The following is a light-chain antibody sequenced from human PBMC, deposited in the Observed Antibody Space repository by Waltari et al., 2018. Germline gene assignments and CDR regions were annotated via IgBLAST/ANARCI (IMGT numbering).Light chain of an antibody. CDR2: GAS. J-gene: IGKJ2*01. Sequence: EIVMTQSTAPLSVSPGQRPTLSCRASQSVSSNLAWYQQKPGQAPRLLIYGASTRATGIPARFSGSGSGTEFTLTISSLQSEDFAVYYCQQYNNWPLFGQGTKLEIK. CDR1: QSVSSN. V-gene: IGKV3-15*01. CDR3: QQYNNWPL.